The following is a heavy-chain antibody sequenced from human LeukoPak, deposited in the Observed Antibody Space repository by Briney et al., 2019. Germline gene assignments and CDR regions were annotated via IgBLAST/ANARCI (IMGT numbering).Heavy chain of an antibody. CDR3: ASEEGYYYDSSATSFGY. CDR1: GFTFSSYA. J-gene: IGHJ4*02. Sequence: GGSLRLSCAASGFTFSSYAMSWVRQAPGKGLEWVSAISGSGGSTYYADSVKGRFTISRDNSKNTLYLQMNSLRAEDTAVYYCASEEGYYYDSSATSFGYWGQGTLVTVSS. CDR2: ISGSGGST. D-gene: IGHD3-22*01. V-gene: IGHV3-23*01.